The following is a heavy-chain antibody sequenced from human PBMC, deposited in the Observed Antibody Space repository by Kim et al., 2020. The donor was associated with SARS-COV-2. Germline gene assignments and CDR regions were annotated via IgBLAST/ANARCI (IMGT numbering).Heavy chain of an antibody. J-gene: IGHJ2*01. CDR2: INHSGST. CDR1: GGSFSGYY. D-gene: IGHD2-21*02. CDR3: ARGGVRCGGDCSTRYWYFDL. Sequence: SETLSLTCAVYGGSFSGYYWSWIRQPPGKGLEWMGEINHSGSTNYNPSLKSRVTISVDTSKNQFSLKLSSVTAADTAVYYCARGGVRCGGDCSTRYWYFDLWGRGTLVTVSS. V-gene: IGHV4-34*01.